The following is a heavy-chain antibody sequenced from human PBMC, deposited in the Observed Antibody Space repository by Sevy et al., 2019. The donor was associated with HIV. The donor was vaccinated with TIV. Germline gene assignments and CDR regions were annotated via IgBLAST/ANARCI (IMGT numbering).Heavy chain of an antibody. V-gene: IGHV2-5*01. CDR3: AKPLVYYYDSSGYYSSGHFQH. D-gene: IGHD3-22*01. CDR2: IYWNDDK. Sequence: SGPTLVKPTQTLTLTCTFSGFSLSTSGVGVGWIRQPPGKALEWLALIYWNDDKRYSPSLKSRLTITKDTSKNQVVLTMTNMEPVDTATYYCAKPLVYYYDSSGYYSSGHFQHWGQGTLVTVSS. J-gene: IGHJ1*01. CDR1: GFSLSTSGVG.